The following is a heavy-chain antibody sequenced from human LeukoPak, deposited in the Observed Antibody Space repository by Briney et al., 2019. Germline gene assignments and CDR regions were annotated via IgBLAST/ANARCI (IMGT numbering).Heavy chain of an antibody. D-gene: IGHD3-10*01. Sequence: PGGSLRLSCAASGFTFSDYYMTWIRRAPGKGLEWVSYISSSSGFTKYADSVKGRFTISRDNAKNSLYLQMNSLRADDTAVYYCARDRGAKRPPDYWGQGTLVTVSS. J-gene: IGHJ4*02. CDR3: ARDRGAKRPPDY. V-gene: IGHV3-11*06. CDR2: ISSSSGFT. CDR1: GFTFSDYY.